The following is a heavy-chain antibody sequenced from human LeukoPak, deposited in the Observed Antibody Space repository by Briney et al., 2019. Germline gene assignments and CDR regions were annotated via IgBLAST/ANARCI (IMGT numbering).Heavy chain of an antibody. J-gene: IGHJ4*02. Sequence: GGSLRLSCAASGFTFSSYAMSWVRQAPGKGLEWVSAISGSGGSTYYADSVKGRFTISRDNSKNTLYLQMNSLRAEDTAVYYCAKGQSGLGELIGDYWGQGTLVTVSS. CDR1: GFTFSSYA. V-gene: IGHV3-23*01. CDR3: AKGQSGLGELIGDY. CDR2: ISGSGGST. D-gene: IGHD3-10*01.